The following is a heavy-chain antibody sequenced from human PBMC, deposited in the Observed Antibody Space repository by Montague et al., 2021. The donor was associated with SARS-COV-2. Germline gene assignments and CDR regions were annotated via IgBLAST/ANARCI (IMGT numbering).Heavy chain of an antibody. Sequence: RLSWSASGFTFSSYAIHWVRQAPGKGLEWVALISFDGRSQYYADSVKGRFTISRDNSKSTLYLQMNSLRAADTAVYYCARDGKYYDTLIGYFSPRNYYYFYGMDVWGQGTTVTVSS. CDR1: GFTFSSYA. CDR3: ARDGKYYDTLIGYFSPRNYYYFYGMDV. J-gene: IGHJ6*02. CDR2: ISFDGRSQ. D-gene: IGHD3-9*01. V-gene: IGHV3-30*04.